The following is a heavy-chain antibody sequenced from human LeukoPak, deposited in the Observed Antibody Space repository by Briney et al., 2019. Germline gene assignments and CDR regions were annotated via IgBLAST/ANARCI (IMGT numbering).Heavy chain of an antibody. CDR1: GYTFTGYY. Sequence: ASVKVSCKASGYTFTGYYMHWVRQAPGQGLEWMGWINPNSGGTNYAQKFQGRVTMARDTSISTAYMELSRLRSDDTAVYYCARLAYDQPHGWFDPWGQGTLVTVSS. CDR2: INPNSGGT. CDR3: ARLAYDQPHGWFDP. D-gene: IGHD3-22*01. J-gene: IGHJ5*02. V-gene: IGHV1-2*02.